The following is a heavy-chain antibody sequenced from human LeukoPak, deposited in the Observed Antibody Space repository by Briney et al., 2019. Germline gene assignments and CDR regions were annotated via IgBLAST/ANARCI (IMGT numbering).Heavy chain of an antibody. J-gene: IGHJ6*03. D-gene: IGHD4-17*01. V-gene: IGHV3-23*01. CDR2: ISGSGGST. CDR1: GFTFSSYA. Sequence: GGSLRLSCAASGFTFSSYAMSWVRQAPGKGLEWVSAISGSGGSTYYADSVKGRFTISRDNSKNTLYLQMNSLRAEDTAVYYCAKGTVTIRSYYYYYMDVWGKGTPVTVSS. CDR3: AKGTVTIRSYYYYYMDV.